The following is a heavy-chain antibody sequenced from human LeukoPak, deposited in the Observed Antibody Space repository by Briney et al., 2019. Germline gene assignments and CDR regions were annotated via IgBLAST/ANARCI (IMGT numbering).Heavy chain of an antibody. CDR3: AKREKGTTGRFFDY. Sequence: GGSLRLSCAASGFTFTNYAMTWVRQAPGKGLEGVSGISEGVGNTYADSVKGRFTISRDHSKNTLYLQMNSLRAEDTALYYCAKREKGTTGRFFDYWGQGTLVTVSS. J-gene: IGHJ4*02. CDR1: GFTFTNYA. V-gene: IGHV3-23*01. D-gene: IGHD4-17*01. CDR2: ISEGVGNT.